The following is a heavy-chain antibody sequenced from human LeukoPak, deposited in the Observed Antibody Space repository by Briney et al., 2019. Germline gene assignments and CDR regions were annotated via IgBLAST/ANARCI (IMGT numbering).Heavy chain of an antibody. CDR1: GFTFSSYG. CDR3: AKDRGSNWFDP. V-gene: IGHV3-33*06. D-gene: IGHD5-12*01. CDR2: IWYDGSNK. Sequence: GRSLRLSCAASGFTFSSYGMHWVRQAPGKGLEWVAVIWYDGSNKYYAGSVKGRFTISRDNSKNTLYLQMNSLRAEDTAVYYCAKDRGSNWFDPWGQGTLVTVSS. J-gene: IGHJ5*02.